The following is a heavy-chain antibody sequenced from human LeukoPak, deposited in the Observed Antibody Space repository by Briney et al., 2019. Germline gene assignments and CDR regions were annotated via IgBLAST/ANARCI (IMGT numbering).Heavy chain of an antibody. D-gene: IGHD3-22*01. CDR1: GFTFSGYS. J-gene: IGHJ4*02. Sequence: GGSLRLSCTASGFTFSGYSMNWIRQAPGKGLEWVSSFGTRSTSIYHAGSVKGRFAISRDNAKNSLYLQMSSLRAEDTALYYCAREVSEGFDFWGQGTLVTVSS. CDR3: AREVSEGFDF. V-gene: IGHV3-21*01. CDR2: FGTRSTSI.